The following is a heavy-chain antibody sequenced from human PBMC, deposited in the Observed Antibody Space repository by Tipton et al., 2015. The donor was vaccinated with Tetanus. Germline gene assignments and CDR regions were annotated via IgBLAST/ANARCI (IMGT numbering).Heavy chain of an antibody. V-gene: IGHV4-61*08. J-gene: IGHJ2*01. Sequence: TLSLTCSVSGGSISSGGYFWNWIRQQPGKGPEWIGYIYYSGSTSYNPSLKSRVTISVDTSKNQLSLKLTSVTAADTAVYYCASMTPVDWYFDLWGRGTLVTVSS. CDR3: ASMTPVDWYFDL. CDR2: IYYSGST. CDR1: GGSISSGGYF. D-gene: IGHD4-23*01.